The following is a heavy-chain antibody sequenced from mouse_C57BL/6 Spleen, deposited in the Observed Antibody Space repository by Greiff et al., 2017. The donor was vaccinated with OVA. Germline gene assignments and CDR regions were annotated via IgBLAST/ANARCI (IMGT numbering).Heavy chain of an antibody. Sequence: VQLQQPGAELVKPGASVKLSCKASGYTFTSYWMHWVKQRPGQGLEWIGMIHPNSGSTNYNEKFKSKATLTVDKSSSTAYMQLSSLTSEDSAVDYCARYGNYVGNYFDYWGKGTTLTVSS. CDR1: GYTFTSYW. CDR3: ARYGNYVGNYFDY. D-gene: IGHD2-1*01. J-gene: IGHJ2*01. V-gene: IGHV1-64*01. CDR2: IHPNSGST.